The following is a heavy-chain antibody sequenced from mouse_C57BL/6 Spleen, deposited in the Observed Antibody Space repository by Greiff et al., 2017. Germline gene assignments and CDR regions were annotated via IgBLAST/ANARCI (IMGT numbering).Heavy chain of an antibody. CDR3: TRRGIRRGAMDY. CDR1: GYTFTSYW. Sequence: QVQLQQPGAELVRPGSSVKLSCKASGYTFTSYWMDWVKQRPGQGLEWIGNIYPSDSETHYNQKFKDNATLTVDKSSSTAYMQLSNVTSEDSAVYYCTRRGIRRGAMDYWGQGTSVTVSS. D-gene: IGHD2-12*01. CDR2: IYPSDSET. J-gene: IGHJ4*01. V-gene: IGHV1-61*01.